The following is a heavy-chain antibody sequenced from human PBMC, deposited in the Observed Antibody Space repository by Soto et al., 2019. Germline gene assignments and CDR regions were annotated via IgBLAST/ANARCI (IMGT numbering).Heavy chain of an antibody. CDR1: GGTFSSYF. J-gene: IGHJ6*02. Sequence: QVHLVQSGAEVKKAGSSVKVSCKASGGTFSSYFINWVRQAPGQGLEWVGGIIPVFSTASYAEKFQGRVTITAEDSTSTVYMELSSLRSDDTAVYYCARETPSAAAAYYYYGLDVWGLGTTVTFPS. V-gene: IGHV1-69*01. D-gene: IGHD6-13*01. CDR3: ARETPSAAAAYYYYGLDV. CDR2: IIPVFSTA.